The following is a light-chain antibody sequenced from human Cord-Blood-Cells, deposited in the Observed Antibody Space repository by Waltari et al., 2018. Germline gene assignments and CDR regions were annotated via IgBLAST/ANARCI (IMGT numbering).Light chain of an antibody. CDR1: SSDVGGYNY. Sequence: QSALTQPRSVSGSPGQSVTISCTGTSSDVGGYNYVSWYQQHPGKAPKLMIYDVSKRPSGVPDLFAVSKSGNTASLTISGLQAEDEADYYCCSYAGSYTYVFGTGTKVTVL. CDR3: CSYAGSYTYV. J-gene: IGLJ1*01. V-gene: IGLV2-11*01. CDR2: DVS.